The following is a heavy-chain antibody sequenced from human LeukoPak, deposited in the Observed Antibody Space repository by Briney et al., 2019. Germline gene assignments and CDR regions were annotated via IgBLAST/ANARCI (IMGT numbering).Heavy chain of an antibody. Sequence: ASVKVSCKASGYTFTSYYMHWARQAPGQGLEWMGIINPSGGSTSYAQKFQGRVTMTRDTSTSTVYMELSSLRSEDTAVYYCARDWYNWNYARRRYFDYWGQGTLVTVSS. CDR1: GYTFTSYY. J-gene: IGHJ4*02. CDR3: ARDWYNWNYARRRYFDY. CDR2: INPSGGST. V-gene: IGHV1-46*01. D-gene: IGHD1-7*01.